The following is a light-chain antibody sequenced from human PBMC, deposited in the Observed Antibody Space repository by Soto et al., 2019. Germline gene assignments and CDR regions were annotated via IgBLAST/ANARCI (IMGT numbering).Light chain of an antibody. J-gene: IGKJ4*01. CDR3: HQFSSYPLT. CDR2: DAS. CDR1: QTVRNNY. V-gene: IGKV3-20*01. Sequence: EFVLTQSPGTLSLSPGARATLSCRASQTVRNNYLAWYQQKPGQAPRLLIYDASSRATGIPDRFSGGGSGTDFTLTISRLEPEDFAVYYCHQFSSYPLTFGGGTKVEIK.